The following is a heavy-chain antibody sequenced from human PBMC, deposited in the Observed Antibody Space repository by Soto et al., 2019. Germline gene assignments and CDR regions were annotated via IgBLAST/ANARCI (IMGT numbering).Heavy chain of an antibody. CDR3: AKDPLWGWMTTVTTVDY. J-gene: IGHJ4*02. CDR2: ISGSGGST. CDR1: GFTFSSYA. D-gene: IGHD4-17*01. V-gene: IGHV3-23*01. Sequence: EVQLLESGGGLVQPGGSLRLSCAASGFTFSSYAMSWVRQAPGKGLEWVSAISGSGGSTYYADSVKGRFTISRDNSKNTLYLQRNSLRAEDTAVYYCAKDPLWGWMTTVTTVDYWGQGTLVTVSS.